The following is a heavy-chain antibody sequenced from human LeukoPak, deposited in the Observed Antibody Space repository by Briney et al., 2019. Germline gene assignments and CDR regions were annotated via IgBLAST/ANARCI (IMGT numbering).Heavy chain of an antibody. V-gene: IGHV4-34*01. CDR2: INHSGTT. J-gene: IGHJ3*02. D-gene: IGHD3-16*01. Sequence: PSETLSLTCAVSGGSFTAYYWSWIRQSPEKGLQWIGEINHSGTTNYNPSFKSRVTISVHASKREFSLKVTPVTAADTAVYYCGRDRFWGFDIWGQGTTVSVSS. CDR3: GRDRFWGFDI. CDR1: GGSFTAYY.